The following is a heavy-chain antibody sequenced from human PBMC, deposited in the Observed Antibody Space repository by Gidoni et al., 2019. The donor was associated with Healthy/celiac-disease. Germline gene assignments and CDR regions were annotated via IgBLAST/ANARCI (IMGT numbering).Heavy chain of an antibody. CDR1: GDSVSSNSAV. Sequence: QVQLQQSGPGLVKPSQTLSLTCAISGDSVSSNSAVWNWIRQSPSRGLEWLGRTYYRSKWLNDYAVAVKSRITINPDTSKNQFSLQLNSVTPEDTAVYYCAREEGSSSVFPNTLRVYYFDYWGQGTLVTVSS. J-gene: IGHJ4*02. CDR2: TYYRSKWLN. D-gene: IGHD6-6*01. CDR3: AREEGSSSVFPNTLRVYYFDY. V-gene: IGHV6-1*01.